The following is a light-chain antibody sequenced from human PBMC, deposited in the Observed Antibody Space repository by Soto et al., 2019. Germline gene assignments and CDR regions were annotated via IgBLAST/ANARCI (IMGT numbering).Light chain of an antibody. J-gene: IGLJ1*01. CDR2: DVA. Sequence: QSALTQPACVSDSPGQSLTISCTGTSSDVGGSNFVSWYQQHPGKPPKLIIYDVANRPSGVSNRFSGSKSRSTASLIISRLQTEDEADYYCVSYTSSTTYVFGTGTKVTV. CDR1: SSDVGGSNF. V-gene: IGLV2-14*03. CDR3: VSYTSSTTYV.